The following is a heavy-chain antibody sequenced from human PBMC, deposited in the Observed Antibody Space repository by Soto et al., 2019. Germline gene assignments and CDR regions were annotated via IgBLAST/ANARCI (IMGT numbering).Heavy chain of an antibody. V-gene: IGHV4-34*01. CDR3: ARSSSYYYDSSGYYHGRYYFDY. CDR1: GGSFSGYY. CDR2: INHSGST. Sequence: QVQLQQWGAGLLKPSETLSLTCAVYGGSFSGYYWSWIRQPPGKGLEWIGEINHSGSTNYNPSLTSRVTISVDTSKNQFSLKLSSVTAADTAVYYCARSSSYYYDSSGYYHGRYYFDYWGQGTLVTVSS. J-gene: IGHJ4*02. D-gene: IGHD3-22*01.